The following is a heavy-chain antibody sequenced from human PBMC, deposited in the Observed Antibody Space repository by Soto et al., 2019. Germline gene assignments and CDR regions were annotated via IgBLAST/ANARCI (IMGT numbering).Heavy chain of an antibody. J-gene: IGHJ4*02. CDR1: GFTFSSYA. V-gene: IGHV3-23*01. D-gene: IGHD3-22*01. CDR3: AKGFRTMIVVGDFDY. CDR2: ISGSGGST. Sequence: GGSLRLSCAASGFTFSSYAMSWVRQAPGKGLELVSAISGSGGSTYYADSVKGRFTISRDNSKNTLYLQMNSLRAEDTAVYYCAKGFRTMIVVGDFDYWGQGTLVTVSS.